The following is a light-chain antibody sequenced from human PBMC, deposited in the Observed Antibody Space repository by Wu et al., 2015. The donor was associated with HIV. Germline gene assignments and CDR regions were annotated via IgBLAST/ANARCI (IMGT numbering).Light chain of an antibody. V-gene: IGKV1-17*03. J-gene: IGKJ4*01. CDR1: QGLGNW. Sequence: DIQRTQSPSSVSASVGDKVTITCRASQGLGNWLAWFQQKPGKVPKRLIYAASSLQSGVPSRFSGSGSGTEFTLTISSLQPEDFATYYCLQHDSYPLTFGGGTKVEIK. CDR3: LQHDSYPLT. CDR2: AAS.